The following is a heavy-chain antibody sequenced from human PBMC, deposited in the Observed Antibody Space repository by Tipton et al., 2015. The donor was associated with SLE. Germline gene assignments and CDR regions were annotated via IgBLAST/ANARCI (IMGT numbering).Heavy chain of an antibody. J-gene: IGHJ3*02. Sequence: QLVQSGAEVEKPGASVKVSCKASGYTFTSYGLSWVRQAPGQGLEWMGWISAYNGNTNYAQKLQGRVTMTTDTSTSTAYMELRSLRSDDTAVYYCARDNYGGPTVGGAFDIWGQVKMVTVSS. CDR3: ARDNYGGPTVGGAFDI. D-gene: IGHD4/OR15-4a*01. CDR1: GYTFTSYG. V-gene: IGHV1-18*01. CDR2: ISAYNGNT.